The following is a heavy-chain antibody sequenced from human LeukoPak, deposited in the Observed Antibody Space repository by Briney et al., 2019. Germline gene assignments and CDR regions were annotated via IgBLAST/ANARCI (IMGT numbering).Heavy chain of an antibody. CDR3: ARRSIAAAGTLGYYYYYMDV. J-gene: IGHJ6*03. CDR1: GYTFTSYD. V-gene: IGHV1-8*01. CDR2: MNPNSGNT. D-gene: IGHD6-13*01. Sequence: ASVKVSCKASGYTFTSYDINWVRQATGQGLEWMGWMNPNSGNTGYAQKFQGRVTMTRNTSISTAYMELSSLRSEDTAVYYCARRSIAAAGTLGYYYYYMDVWGKGTTVTVSS.